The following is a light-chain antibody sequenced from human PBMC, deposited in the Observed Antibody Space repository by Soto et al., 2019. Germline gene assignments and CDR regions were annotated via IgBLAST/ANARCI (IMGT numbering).Light chain of an antibody. CDR1: QTLRNK. CDR2: GGF. Sequence: IVLTQSPGTLSLSPGERVILSCRASQTLRNKLSWYQQKPGQTPRLLIYGGFTRATGIPARGSGSGSGTEFTLTSIRLQSVDFAIYQCQRHNACPLTFGHGTKLDLK. V-gene: IGKV3-15*01. J-gene: IGKJ3*01. CDR3: QRHNACPLT.